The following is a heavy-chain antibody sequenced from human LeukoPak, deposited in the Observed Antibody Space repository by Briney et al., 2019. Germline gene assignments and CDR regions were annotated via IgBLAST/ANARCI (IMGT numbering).Heavy chain of an antibody. CDR3: ARDNIVVVAATKAYYFDY. CDR2: INHSGST. D-gene: IGHD2-15*01. Sequence: SETLSLTCTVSGYSISSGYYWGCSRQPPGKGREWIGSINHSGSTYYNPSLKSRVTISVDTSKNQVSLKLSSVTAADTAVYYCARDNIVVVAATKAYYFDYWGQGTLVTVSS. CDR1: GYSISSGYY. J-gene: IGHJ4*02. V-gene: IGHV4-38-2*02.